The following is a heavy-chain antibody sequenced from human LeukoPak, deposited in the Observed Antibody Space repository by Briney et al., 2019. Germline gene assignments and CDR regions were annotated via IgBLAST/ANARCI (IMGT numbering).Heavy chain of an antibody. V-gene: IGHV3-21*01. D-gene: IGHD6-19*01. CDR2: ISSSSSYI. CDR1: GFTFNSYS. CDR3: ARDRSPSIAVAGTGDY. Sequence: GGSLTLSCAPSGFTFNSYSMNWVRQAPGKGLEWVSSISSSSSYIYYPDSVKGRFTISRDNAKNSLYLQMSSLRAEDPAVYYCARDRSPSIAVAGTGDYWGQGTLVTVSS. J-gene: IGHJ4*02.